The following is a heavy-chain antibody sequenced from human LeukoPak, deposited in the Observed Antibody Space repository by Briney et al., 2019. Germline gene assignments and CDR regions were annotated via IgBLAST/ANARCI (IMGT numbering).Heavy chain of an antibody. Sequence: ASVKVSCKASGYTFTSYGISWVRQAPGQGLEWMGWMNPNSGKTGYAQKFQGRITITRNTSISTAYMELSSLRSEDTAVYYCTRETPSRYFDYWGQGTLVTVSS. D-gene: IGHD4-23*01. CDR2: MNPNSGKT. CDR3: TRETPSRYFDY. CDR1: GYTFTSYG. J-gene: IGHJ4*02. V-gene: IGHV1-8*03.